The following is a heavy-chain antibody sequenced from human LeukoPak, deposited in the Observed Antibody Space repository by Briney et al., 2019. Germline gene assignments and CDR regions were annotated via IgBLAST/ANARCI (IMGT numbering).Heavy chain of an antibody. D-gene: IGHD2-2*02. CDR3: AREPHEYPFDY. J-gene: IGHJ4*02. V-gene: IGHV3-21*01. Sequence: GGSLRLSCAASGFTFSSYSLNWVRQAPGKGLEWVSSISSSSSYIYYADSVKGRFTISRDNAKSSLYLQMNSLRAEDTAVYYCAREPHEYPFDYWGQGTLVTASS. CDR1: GFTFSSYS. CDR2: ISSSSSYI.